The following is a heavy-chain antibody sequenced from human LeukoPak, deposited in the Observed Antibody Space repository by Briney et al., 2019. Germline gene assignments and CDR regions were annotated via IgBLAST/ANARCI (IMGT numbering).Heavy chain of an antibody. CDR2: ISSSGSTI. D-gene: IGHD6-19*01. CDR3: ARGYSSGPLSDDAFDI. J-gene: IGHJ3*02. CDR1: GFTFSSYE. V-gene: IGHV3-48*03. Sequence: GGSLRLPCAASGFTFSSYEMNWVRQAPGKGLVWVSYISSSGSTIYYADSVKGRFTISRDNAKNSLYLQMNSLRAEDTAVYYCARGYSSGPLSDDAFDIWGQGTMVTVSS.